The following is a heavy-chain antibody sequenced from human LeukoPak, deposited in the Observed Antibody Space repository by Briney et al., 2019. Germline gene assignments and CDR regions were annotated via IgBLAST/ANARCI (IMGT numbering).Heavy chain of an antibody. Sequence: ASVKVSCKASGYTFTDYYIHWVRQAPGQGLEWIAWINPNRGGRNYAQNFQARLSVTTYTSINPAYMEPRSLSPDDPATYFCARGFKLPHPLEAYLDPWGQGTLVTVSS. J-gene: IGHJ5*02. V-gene: IGHV1-2*02. D-gene: IGHD2-15*01. CDR3: ARGFKLPHPLEAYLDP. CDR1: GYTFTDYY. CDR2: INPNRGGR.